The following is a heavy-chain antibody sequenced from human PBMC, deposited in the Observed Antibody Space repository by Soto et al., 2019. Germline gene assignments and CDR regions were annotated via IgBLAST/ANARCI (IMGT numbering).Heavy chain of an antibody. CDR2: ISYDGSNK. CDR1: GFTFSSYA. V-gene: IGHV3-30-3*01. CDR3: ARGSLRADY. Sequence: QVQLVESGGGVVQPGRSLRLSCAASGFTFSSYAMQWVRQAPGKGLEWVAVISYDGSNKYYADSVKGRFTISRDNSKNTLYLQMNSLRAEDTAVYYCARGSLRADYWGQGTLVTVSS. D-gene: IGHD3-22*01. J-gene: IGHJ4*02.